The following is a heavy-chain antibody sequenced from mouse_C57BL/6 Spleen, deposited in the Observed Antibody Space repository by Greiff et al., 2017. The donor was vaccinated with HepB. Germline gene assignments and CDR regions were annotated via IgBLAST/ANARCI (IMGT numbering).Heavy chain of an antibody. CDR1: GYTFPSYG. CDR3: ARGITTVVEFDY. D-gene: IGHD1-1*01. Sequence: VPLQQSGAELASPGASVKLSCTASGYTFPSYGISWVKQRTGQGLEWIGEIYPRSGNTYYNEKFKGKATLTADKSSSTAYMELRSLTSEDSAVYFCARGITTVVEFDYWGQGTTLTVSS. J-gene: IGHJ2*01. V-gene: IGHV1-81*01. CDR2: IYPRSGNT.